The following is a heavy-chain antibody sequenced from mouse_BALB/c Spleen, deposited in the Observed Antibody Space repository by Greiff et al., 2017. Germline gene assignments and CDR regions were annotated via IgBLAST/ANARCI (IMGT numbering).Heavy chain of an antibody. V-gene: IGHV5-17*02. J-gene: IGHJ4*01. Sequence: EVHLVESGGGLVQPGGSRKLSCAASGFTFSSFGMHWVRQAPEKGLEWVAYISSGSSTIYYADTVKGRFTISRDNPKNTLFLQMTSLRSEDTAMYYCARWDGYYDAMDYWGQGTSVTVSS. D-gene: IGHD2-3*01. CDR3: ARWDGYYDAMDY. CDR2: ISSGSSTI. CDR1: GFTFSSFG.